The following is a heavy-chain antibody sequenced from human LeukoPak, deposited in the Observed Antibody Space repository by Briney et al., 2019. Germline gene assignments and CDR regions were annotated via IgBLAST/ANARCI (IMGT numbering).Heavy chain of an antibody. V-gene: IGHV4-39*07. CDR1: GGSICSSSYY. J-gene: IGHJ4*02. D-gene: IGHD3-3*01. CDR2: IYYSGST. Sequence: SQTLSLTCTVSGGSICSSSYYWGWIRQPPGKGLEWIVSIYYSGSTYYNPSLKSRVTISVDTSKNQFSLKLSSVTAADTAVYYCAREITIFGVVIDPPDYWGQGTLVTVSS. CDR3: AREITIFGVVIDPPDY.